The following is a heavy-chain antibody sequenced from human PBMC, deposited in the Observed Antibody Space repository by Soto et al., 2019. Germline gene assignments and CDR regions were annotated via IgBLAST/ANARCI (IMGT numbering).Heavy chain of an antibody. J-gene: IGHJ4*02. CDR2: IYYSGIT. V-gene: IGHV4-59*01. CDR1: CDSISSYY. Sequence: SETLSLTCTVSCDSISSYYWSWIRQSPVKGLEWIGYIYYSGITNYNPSLKSRVTISIDTSKNQFSLKLNSVTAADTAVYYFARGGCSGGTCQALEGWGTGALVTVS. D-gene: IGHD2-15*01. CDR3: ARGGCSGGTCQALEG.